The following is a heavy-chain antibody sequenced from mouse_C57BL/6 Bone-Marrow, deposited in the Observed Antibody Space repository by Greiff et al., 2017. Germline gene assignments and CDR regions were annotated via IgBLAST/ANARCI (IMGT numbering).Heavy chain of an antibody. Sequence: QVQLQQSGAELARPGASVKLSCKASGYTFTSYGISWVKQRTGQGLEWIGEIYPRSGNTYYNEKFKGKATFTADTSSNTAYMQLSSLTTEDSAIYYCAREEGEYGGNWAWFAYWGQGTLVTVSA. V-gene: IGHV1-81*01. D-gene: IGHD4-1*01. CDR3: AREEGEYGGNWAWFAY. J-gene: IGHJ3*01. CDR2: IYPRSGNT. CDR1: GYTFTSYG.